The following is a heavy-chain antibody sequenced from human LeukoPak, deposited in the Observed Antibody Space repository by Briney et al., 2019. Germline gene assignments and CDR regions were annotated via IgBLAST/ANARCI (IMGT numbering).Heavy chain of an antibody. CDR1: GFTFSNYP. Sequence: GGSLRLACSASGFTFSNYPMHWVRQAPGKGLEYVSAITSNGGGTYYADSVKGRFTISRDNSKNTLYLQMSSLRAEDTAVYYCVKEDEAYYFDYWGQGTLLTVSS. J-gene: IGHJ4*02. V-gene: IGHV3-64D*06. CDR3: VKEDEAYYFDY. CDR2: ITSNGGGT.